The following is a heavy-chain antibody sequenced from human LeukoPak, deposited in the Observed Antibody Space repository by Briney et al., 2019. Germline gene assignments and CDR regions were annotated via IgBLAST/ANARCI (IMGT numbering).Heavy chain of an antibody. D-gene: IGHD4-17*01. Sequence: GGSLRLSCAASGFTFSDYYMSWIRQAPGKGLEWVSYISSSGSTIYYADSVKGRFTISRDSAKNSLYLQMNSLRAEDTAVYYCARGMDDYGDYVPFDYWGQGTLVTVSS. J-gene: IGHJ4*02. CDR3: ARGMDDYGDYVPFDY. CDR2: ISSSGSTI. CDR1: GFTFSDYY. V-gene: IGHV3-11*04.